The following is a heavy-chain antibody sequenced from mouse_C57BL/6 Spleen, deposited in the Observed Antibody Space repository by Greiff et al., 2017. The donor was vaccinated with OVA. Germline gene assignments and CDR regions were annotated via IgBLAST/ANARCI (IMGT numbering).Heavy chain of an antibody. V-gene: IGHV5-4*03. J-gene: IGHJ1*03. D-gene: IGHD1-1*01. CDR3: ARDRGGDYYGSSRYWYFDV. Sequence: DVMLVESGGGLVKPGGSLKLSCAASGFTFSSYAMSWVRQTPEKRLEWVATISDGGSYTYYPDNVKGRFTISRDNAKNNLYLQMSHLKSEDTAMYYCARDRGGDYYGSSRYWYFDVWGTGTTVTVSS. CDR2: ISDGGSYT. CDR1: GFTFSSYA.